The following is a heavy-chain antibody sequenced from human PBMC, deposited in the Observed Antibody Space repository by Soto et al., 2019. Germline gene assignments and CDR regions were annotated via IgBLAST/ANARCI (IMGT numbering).Heavy chain of an antibody. CDR2: IYYSGST. CDR1: CGSISSGGSY. V-gene: IGHV4-61*08. D-gene: IGHD3-10*01. J-gene: IGHJ4*02. Sequence: SETLSLTCPVSCGSISSGGSYWSWIRQHPGKGLAWIGYIYYSGSTNYNPSLKSRVTISVDTSKNQFSLKLSSVTAADTAVYYCASGRGTTHGPKFGYWGQGTLVTVSS. CDR3: ASGRGTTHGPKFGY.